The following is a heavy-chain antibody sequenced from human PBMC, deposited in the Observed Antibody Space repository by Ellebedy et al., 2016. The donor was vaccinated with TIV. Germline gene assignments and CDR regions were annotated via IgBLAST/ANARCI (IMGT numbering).Heavy chain of an antibody. D-gene: IGHD6-19*01. CDR3: ARDFNLAVAGPSGPDY. Sequence: AASVKVSCKASGYTFSSYYMHSVRQAPGQGLEWMGIINPSGGYTNYAQKFQGRVTMTRDTSTGTVYMELSSLRSEDTAVYYCARDFNLAVAGPSGPDYWGQGTLVTVSA. V-gene: IGHV1-46*01. CDR2: INPSGGYT. CDR1: GYTFSSYY. J-gene: IGHJ4*02.